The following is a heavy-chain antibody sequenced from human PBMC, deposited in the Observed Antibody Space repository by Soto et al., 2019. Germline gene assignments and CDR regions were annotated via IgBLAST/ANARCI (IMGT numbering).Heavy chain of an antibody. Sequence: QVQLVQSGAEVKKPGSSVKVSCKASGGTFSSYAISWVRQAPGQGLEWMGGIIPIFGTANYAQKFQGRVTITADKSTSTAYMELSSLRSEDTAVYYCARVRCSGGSCYPNDAFGIWGQGTMVTVSS. CDR1: GGTFSSYA. V-gene: IGHV1-69*06. D-gene: IGHD2-15*01. CDR3: ARVRCSGGSCYPNDAFGI. CDR2: IIPIFGTA. J-gene: IGHJ3*02.